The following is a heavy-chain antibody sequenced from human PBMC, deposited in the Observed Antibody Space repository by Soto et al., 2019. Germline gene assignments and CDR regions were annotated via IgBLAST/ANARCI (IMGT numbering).Heavy chain of an antibody. J-gene: IGHJ4*02. CDR3: AKPRGVTPTLDYFDY. CDR2: MSGDGGAT. V-gene: IGHV3-23*01. Sequence: EVQLLDSGGGLVQPGGSLRLSCAASGFSFAGYAMSWVRQAPGKGLEWVSSMSGDGGATYYADSAKGRFTISRDTSKSTLYLQMNSLRVEDTAVYYCAKPRGVTPTLDYFDYWGQETLVTVSS. D-gene: IGHD4-4*01. CDR1: GFSFAGYA.